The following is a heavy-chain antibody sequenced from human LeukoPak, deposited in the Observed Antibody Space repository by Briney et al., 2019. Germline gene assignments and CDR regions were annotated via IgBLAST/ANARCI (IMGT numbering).Heavy chain of an antibody. J-gene: IGHJ6*02. CDR3: AREHLLLGTVTTTPHYGMDV. D-gene: IGHD4-17*01. CDR2: MSPNSGNT. CDR1: GYTFTSYD. Sequence: GASVKVSCKASGYTFTSYDVNWFRQATGQGLEWMGWMSPNSGNTGYAQKFQGRVSLTRDTSISTAYMELSSLRSEDTAVYYCAREHLLLGTVTTTPHYGMDVWGQGTTVTVSS. V-gene: IGHV1-8*01.